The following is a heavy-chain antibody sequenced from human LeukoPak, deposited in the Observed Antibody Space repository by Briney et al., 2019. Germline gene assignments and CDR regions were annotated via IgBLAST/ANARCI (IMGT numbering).Heavy chain of an antibody. J-gene: IGHJ4*02. CDR1: GFTFSSSV. D-gene: IGHD1-26*01. CDR3: AKDTPGSGSYYVD. CDR2: ISGSGGST. Sequence: GGSLRLSCAASGFTFSSSVMSWVRQAPGKGLEWVSAISGSGGSTYYADSVKGRFTISTDNSKTTLYLQMNSLRAEDTAVYYCAKDTPGSGSYYVDWGQGTLVTVSS. V-gene: IGHV3-23*01.